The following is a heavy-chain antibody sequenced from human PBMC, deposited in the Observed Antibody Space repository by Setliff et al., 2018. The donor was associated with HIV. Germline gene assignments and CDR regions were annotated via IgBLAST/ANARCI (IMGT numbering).Heavy chain of an antibody. CDR2: MNPNSGNT. V-gene: IGHV1-8*02. Sequence: ASVKVSCKASGYTFTSYDINWVRQAAGQGLEWMGWMNPNSGNTVYAQRFKGRVTMTRNTSLSTAYMELSTLRSEDTAVYYCALASIVSTARWNHWGRGTLVTVLL. J-gene: IGHJ5*02. D-gene: IGHD1-26*01. CDR1: GYTFTSYD. CDR3: ALASIVSTARWNH.